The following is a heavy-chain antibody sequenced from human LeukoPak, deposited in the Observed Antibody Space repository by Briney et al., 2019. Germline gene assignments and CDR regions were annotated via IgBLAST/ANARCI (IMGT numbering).Heavy chain of an antibody. CDR2: IRGSGGST. V-gene: IGHV3-23*01. CDR3: AKDQNEGYSLDY. J-gene: IGHJ4*02. D-gene: IGHD5-12*01. CDR1: GFTFSTYA. Sequence: GGSLRLSCAASGFTFSTYAMTWVRQAPGRGLEWVSTIRGSGGSTYYADSVKGRFTISRDNSKNTLYLQMNSLRAEDTAVYYCAKDQNEGYSLDYWGQGTLVTVSS.